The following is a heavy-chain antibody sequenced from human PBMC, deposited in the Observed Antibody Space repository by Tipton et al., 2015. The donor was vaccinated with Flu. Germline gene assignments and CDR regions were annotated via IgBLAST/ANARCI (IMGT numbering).Heavy chain of an antibody. D-gene: IGHD3-3*01. CDR2: IYTNGDI. J-gene: IGHJ6*02. CDR1: DGSFNDYF. CDR3: ARDDLVWSRGFQCNGVDV. V-gene: IGHV4-4*07. Sequence: TLSLTCTVSDGSFNDYFWTWIRQPAGKGLEWIGRIYTNGDIAYNPSLQSRVILSVDASKNQFSLKLRSVTAADTAVYFCARDDLVWSRGFQCNGVDVWGQGTAVTVSS.